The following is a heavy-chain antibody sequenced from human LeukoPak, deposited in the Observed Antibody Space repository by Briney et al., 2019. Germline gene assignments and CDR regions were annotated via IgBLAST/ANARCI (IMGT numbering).Heavy chain of an antibody. Sequence: GGSLRLSCAASGFTFSSYEMNWVRQAPGKGLEWVSYISSSGFTIYYADSVKGRFTISRDNAKNSLYLQMNSLRAEDTASYYCARVGYSSGWNAFDIWGQGTVVTVSS. J-gene: IGHJ3*02. CDR1: GFTFSSYE. CDR2: ISSSGFTI. D-gene: IGHD6-19*01. V-gene: IGHV3-48*03. CDR3: ARVGYSSGWNAFDI.